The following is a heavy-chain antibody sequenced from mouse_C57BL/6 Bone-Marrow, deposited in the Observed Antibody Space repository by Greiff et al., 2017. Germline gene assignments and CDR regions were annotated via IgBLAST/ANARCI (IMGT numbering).Heavy chain of an antibody. CDR1: GFTFSDYY. CDR3: ARHVDDYGSSYDAY. Sequence: EVQRVESGGGLVQPGGSLKLSCAASGFTFSDYYMYWVRQTPEKRLEWVAYISNGGGSTYYPETVKGRFTISRDNAKNTLDLQMSRLKSEDTAMYYCARHVDDYGSSYDAYWGEGTLDSVSA. D-gene: IGHD1-1*01. CDR2: ISNGGGST. J-gene: IGHJ3*01. V-gene: IGHV5-12*01.